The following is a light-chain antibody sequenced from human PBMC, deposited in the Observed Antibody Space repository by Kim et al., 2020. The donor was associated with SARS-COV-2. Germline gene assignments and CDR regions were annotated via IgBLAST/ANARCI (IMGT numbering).Light chain of an antibody. J-gene: IGLJ3*02. Sequence: GKTVTISCTRSSGSIASNYVQWYQQRPGSCPTTVIYEDNQRPSGVPDRFSGSIDSSSNSASLTISGLKTEDEADYYCQSYDSSLWVFGGGTQLTVL. V-gene: IGLV6-57*01. CDR3: QSYDSSLWV. CDR1: SGSIASNY. CDR2: EDN.